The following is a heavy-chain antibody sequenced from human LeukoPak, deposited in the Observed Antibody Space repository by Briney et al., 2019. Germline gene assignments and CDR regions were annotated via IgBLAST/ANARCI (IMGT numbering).Heavy chain of an antibody. CDR3: ARDLTETGYFDY. Sequence: GGSLRLPCAASGFTYDDYGMSWVRQAPGKGLEWVSGINWNGGSTGYADSVKGRFTISRDNAKNSLYLQMNSLRAEDTALYHCARDLTETGYFDYWGQGTLVTVSS. CDR1: GFTYDDYG. V-gene: IGHV3-20*01. CDR2: INWNGGST. J-gene: IGHJ4*02.